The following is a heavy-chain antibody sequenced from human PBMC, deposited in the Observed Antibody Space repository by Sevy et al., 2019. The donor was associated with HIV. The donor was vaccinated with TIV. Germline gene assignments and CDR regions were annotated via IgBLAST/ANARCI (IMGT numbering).Heavy chain of an antibody. CDR1: GYTFTGYY. D-gene: IGHD6-19*01. CDR3: ARDKIAVAGTGSYYYGMDV. Sequence: ASVKVSCNASGYTFTGYYMHWVRQAPGQGLEWMGWINPNSGGTNYAQKFQGRVTMTRDTSISTAYMELSRLRSDDTAVYYCARDKIAVAGTGSYYYGMDVWGQGTTVTVSS. J-gene: IGHJ6*02. CDR2: INPNSGGT. V-gene: IGHV1-2*02.